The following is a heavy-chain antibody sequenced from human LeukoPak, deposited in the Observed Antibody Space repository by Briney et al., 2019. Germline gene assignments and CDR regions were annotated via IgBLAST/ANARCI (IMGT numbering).Heavy chain of an antibody. J-gene: IGHJ3*02. CDR3: ARDLNYYDSSGYYSGAFDI. CDR1: GYSISSGYY. Sequence: SETLSLTCTVSGYSISSGYYWGWIRQPPGKGLEWIGSIYHSGSTYYNPSLKSRVTISVDTSKSQFSLKLSSVTAADTAVYYCARDLNYYDSSGYYSGAFDIWGQGTMVTVSS. CDR2: IYHSGST. D-gene: IGHD3-22*01. V-gene: IGHV4-38-2*02.